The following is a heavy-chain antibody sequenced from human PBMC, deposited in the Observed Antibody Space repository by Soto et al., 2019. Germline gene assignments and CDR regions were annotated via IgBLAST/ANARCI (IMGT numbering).Heavy chain of an antibody. V-gene: IGHV3-49*04. CDR3: AKDRGHLRTLGYCSSTSCFSDYYGMDV. Sequence: PGGSLRLSCNCSGFRFSEHAMTWVRQAPGKGLEWVGFIRNTPYGGTTDYAASVRGRFTISRDNSKNTLYLQMNSLRAEDTAVYYCAKDRGHLRTLGYCSSTSCFSDYYGMDVWGQGTTVTVSS. CDR2: IRNTPYGGTT. J-gene: IGHJ6*02. CDR1: GFRFSEHA. D-gene: IGHD2-2*01.